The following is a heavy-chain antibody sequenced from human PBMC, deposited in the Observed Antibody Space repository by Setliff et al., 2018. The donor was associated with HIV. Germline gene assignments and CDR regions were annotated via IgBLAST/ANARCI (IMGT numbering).Heavy chain of an antibody. Sequence: SETLSLTCTVSGGSISSDYWSWIRQPPGKGLEWIGYVYHSGSTNYNPSLKSRVTISVDTSKNQFSLKLNSVTAADTATYYCARVWSGYFGYWGQGTLVTVSS. CDR2: VYHSGST. V-gene: IGHV4-59*01. D-gene: IGHD3-3*01. CDR1: GGSISSDY. J-gene: IGHJ4*02. CDR3: ARVWSGYFGY.